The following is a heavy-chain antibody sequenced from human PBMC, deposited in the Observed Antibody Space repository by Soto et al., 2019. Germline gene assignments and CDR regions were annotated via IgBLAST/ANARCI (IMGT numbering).Heavy chain of an antibody. CDR1: GGTFSSYT. V-gene: IGHV1-69*02. CDR2: IIAILGIE. D-gene: IGHD3-9*01. CDR3: ARGPSGALRYSWFDP. J-gene: IGHJ5*02. Sequence: QVQLLQAGAEVKKPGSSVKVSCKSSGGTFSSYTISWVRQAPGQGLEWMGRIIAILGIENYAQKFQGRVTITADKSTSTDYMELSSLRSEDTAVYYCARGPSGALRYSWFDPSGQGPLVTVSS.